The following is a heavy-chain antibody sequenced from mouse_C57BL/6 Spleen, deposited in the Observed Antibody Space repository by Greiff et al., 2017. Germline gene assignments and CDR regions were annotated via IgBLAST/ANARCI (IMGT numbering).Heavy chain of an antibody. V-gene: IGHV1-19*01. Sequence: EVQLVESGPVLVKPGASVKMSCKASGYTFTDYYMNWVKQSHGKSLEWIGVINPYNGGTSYNQKFKGKATLTVDKSSSTAYMELNSLTSEDSAVYYCARDGNYVGTWHFDVWGTGTTVTVSS. J-gene: IGHJ1*03. CDR2: INPYNGGT. CDR1: GYTFTDYY. CDR3: ARDGNYVGTWHFDV. D-gene: IGHD2-1*01.